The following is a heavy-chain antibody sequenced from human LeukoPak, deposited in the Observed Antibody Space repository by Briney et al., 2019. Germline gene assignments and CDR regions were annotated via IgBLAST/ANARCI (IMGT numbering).Heavy chain of an antibody. D-gene: IGHD2-2*01. J-gene: IGHJ6*02. CDR1: GFTFSSYW. Sequence: GGSLRLSCAASGFTFSSYWMSWVRQAPGKGLEWVANIKQDGSEKYYVDSVEGRFTISRDNAKNSLYLQMNSLRAEDTAVYYCAREREVYCSSTSCPPRSYGMDVWGQGTTVTVSS. V-gene: IGHV3-7*01. CDR3: AREREVYCSSTSCPPRSYGMDV. CDR2: IKQDGSEK.